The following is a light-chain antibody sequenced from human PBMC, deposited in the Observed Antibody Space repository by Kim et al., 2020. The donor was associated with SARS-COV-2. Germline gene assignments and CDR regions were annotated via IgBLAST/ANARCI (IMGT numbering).Light chain of an antibody. V-gene: IGKV1-9*01. CDR2: AAS. CDR3: QHLDAYPPWT. J-gene: IGKJ1*01. Sequence: SVGDRVTIPGRASQGISSYLAWYQQEAGKAPKLLIYAASTLQSGVPSRFSGSGSGTEFTLTISSLQPEDFATYYCQHLDAYPPWTFGQGTKVDIK. CDR1: QGISSY.